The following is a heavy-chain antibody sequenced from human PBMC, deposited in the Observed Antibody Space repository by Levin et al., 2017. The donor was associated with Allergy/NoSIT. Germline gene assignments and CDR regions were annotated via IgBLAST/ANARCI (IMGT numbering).Heavy chain of an antibody. D-gene: IGHD1-26*01. CDR1: GGSISSYY. J-gene: IGHJ3*02. Sequence: SQTLSLTCTVSGGSISSYYWSWIRQPPGKGLEWIGYIYYSGSTNYNPSLKSRVTISVDTSKNQFSLKLSSVTAADTAVYYCAREKDSGSYHDAFDIWGQGTMVTVSS. CDR2: IYYSGST. V-gene: IGHV4-59*01. CDR3: AREKDSGSYHDAFDI.